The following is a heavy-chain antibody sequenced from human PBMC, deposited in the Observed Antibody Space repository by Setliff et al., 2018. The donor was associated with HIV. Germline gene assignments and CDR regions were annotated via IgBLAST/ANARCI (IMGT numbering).Heavy chain of an antibody. CDR1: GDSFSGSY. D-gene: IGHD7-27*01. Sequence: SETLSLTCAVYGDSFSGSYWSWIRQSPGTGLEWIGEVNHNGGTNYNPSLKSRVVVSVDRSKNQFSLKLISVTAADTAVYCCTRKKTGQFGAFNMWGRGTLVTVSS. J-gene: IGHJ3*02. CDR3: TRKKTGQFGAFNM. CDR2: VNHNGGT. V-gene: IGHV4-34*01.